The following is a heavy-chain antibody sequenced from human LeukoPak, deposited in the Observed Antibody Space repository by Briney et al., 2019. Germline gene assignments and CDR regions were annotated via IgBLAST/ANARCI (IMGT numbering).Heavy chain of an antibody. CDR2: IRYDGSNK. D-gene: IGHD2-15*01. J-gene: IGHJ4*02. CDR3: AKDLVFEGILKYCSGGSCSGEFDY. V-gene: IGHV3-30*02. CDR1: GFTFSSYG. Sequence: GGSLRLSCAASGFTFSSYGMHWVRQAPGKGLEWVAFIRYDGSNKYYADSVKGRFTISRDNSKNTLYLQMNSLRAEDTAVYYCAKDLVFEGILKYCSGGSCSGEFDYWGQGTLVTVSS.